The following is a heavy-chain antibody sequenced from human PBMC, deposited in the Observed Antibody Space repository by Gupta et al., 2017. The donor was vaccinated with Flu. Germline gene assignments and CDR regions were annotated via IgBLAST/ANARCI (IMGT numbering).Heavy chain of an antibody. Sequence: QLQLQESGPGLVKPSETLSLTCTVSGGSISSSSYYWGWIRQPPGKGLEWIGSIYYSRSTYYNPSLKSRVTISVDTSKNQFSLKLSSVTAADTAVYYCAIQHIVVVTAIREEYWGQGTLVTVSS. V-gene: IGHV4-39*01. J-gene: IGHJ4*02. CDR1: GGSISSSSYY. D-gene: IGHD2-21*02. CDR3: AIQHIVVVTAIREEY. CDR2: IYYSRST.